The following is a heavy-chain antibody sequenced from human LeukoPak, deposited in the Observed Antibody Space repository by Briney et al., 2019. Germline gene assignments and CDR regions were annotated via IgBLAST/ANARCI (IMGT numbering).Heavy chain of an antibody. CDR2: ISGSGGST. CDR1: VFTFSSYA. Sequence: GGSLRLSCAASVFTFSSYAMSWVRQAPGKGLEGVSAISGSGGSTYYADSGKGRFTISRDNSKSTLYLQMNSLRAEDTAVYYRAKVGKEKLQYYYDSSGSQGMDVWGRGTTVTVPS. V-gene: IGHV3-23*01. J-gene: IGHJ6*02. CDR3: AKVGKEKLQYYYDSSGSQGMDV. D-gene: IGHD3-22*01.